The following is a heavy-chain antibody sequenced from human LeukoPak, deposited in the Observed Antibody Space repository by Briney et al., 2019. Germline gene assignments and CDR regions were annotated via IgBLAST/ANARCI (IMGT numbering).Heavy chain of an antibody. Sequence: PSETLSLTCTVSGGSISSYYWSWIRQLPGKGLEWIGYIYYSGSTYYNPSLKSRLTISVDTSKNQFSLKLSSVTAADTAVYYCARRRGNTSGFQGYYFDYWGQGTLVTVSS. D-gene: IGHD6-19*01. V-gene: IGHV4-59*06. CDR1: GGSISSYY. CDR3: ARRRGNTSGFQGYYFDY. CDR2: IYYSGST. J-gene: IGHJ4*02.